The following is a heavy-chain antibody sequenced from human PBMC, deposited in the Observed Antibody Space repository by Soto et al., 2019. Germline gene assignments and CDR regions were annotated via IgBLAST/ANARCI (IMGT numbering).Heavy chain of an antibody. V-gene: IGHV1-18*01. CDR3: ARGLGTIYYYYGMDV. CDR1: GYTFTSYG. Sequence: ASVKVSCKASGYTFTSYGISWVRQAPGQGLEWMGWISAYNGNTNYAQKLQGRVTMTTDTSTSTAYMELRSLRSDDTAVSYCARGLGTIYYYYGMDVWGQGTTVTVSS. CDR2: ISAYNGNT. D-gene: IGHD1-7*01. J-gene: IGHJ6*02.